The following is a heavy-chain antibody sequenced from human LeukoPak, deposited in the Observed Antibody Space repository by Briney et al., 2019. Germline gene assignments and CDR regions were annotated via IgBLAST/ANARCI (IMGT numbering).Heavy chain of an antibody. CDR3: ARLYYYWNDGAEY. CDR2: INTYNGNT. V-gene: IGHV1-18*01. D-gene: IGHD1-20*01. Sequence: GASVKVSCKASGSASTNCAISWGRQAPGQGLEWMGWINTYNGNTNYAQKLQGRVTMTTDTSASTAYMELRSLRSDDTALHYGARLYYYWNDGAEYWGQGTLVTVSS. J-gene: IGHJ4*02. CDR1: GSASTNCA.